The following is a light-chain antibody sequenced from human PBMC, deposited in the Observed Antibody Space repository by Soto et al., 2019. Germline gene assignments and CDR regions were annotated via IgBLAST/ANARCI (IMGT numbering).Light chain of an antibody. V-gene: IGLV2-14*01. CDR3: SSYTRFSTLV. Sequence: QSALTQPASVSGSPGQSITISCTGTSSDVGAYNSVSWYQQHPDKAPKLIIYEVRHRPSGVSNRFSGSKSGHTASLTISGLQAEDEADYYCSSYTRFSTLVFGGGNKLTVL. J-gene: IGLJ2*01. CDR2: EVR. CDR1: SSDVGAYNS.